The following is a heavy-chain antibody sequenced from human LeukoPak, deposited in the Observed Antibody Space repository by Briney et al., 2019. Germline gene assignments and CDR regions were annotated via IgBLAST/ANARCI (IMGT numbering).Heavy chain of an antibody. J-gene: IGHJ3*02. V-gene: IGHV3-23*01. Sequence: GGSLRLSCAASGFTFRRNAMSWVRQAPGKGLEWVSAISGSGGDTYYADSVKGRFTISRDNSKNTLYLQMNSLRAEDTAVYYCAKVLGVANWADAFDIWGQGTMVTVSS. CDR1: GFTFRRNA. CDR2: ISGSGGDT. CDR3: AKVLGVANWADAFDI. D-gene: IGHD7-27*01.